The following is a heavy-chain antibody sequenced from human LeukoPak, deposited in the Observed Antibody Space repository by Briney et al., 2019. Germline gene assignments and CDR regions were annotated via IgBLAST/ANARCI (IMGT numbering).Heavy chain of an antibody. V-gene: IGHV3-23*01. CDR2: LIGSSGSI. D-gene: IGHD5-12*01. CDR3: AKGAYDYIEIAYFDS. Sequence: GGSLRLSCAASGFTSTQYAMNWVRQAPGKGLEWVSVLIGSSGSIDYADSVKGRFTMSRDISKNTLFLQMNSLRAEDTAIYYCAKGAYDYIEIAYFDSWGQGTLVTVSS. J-gene: IGHJ4*02. CDR1: GFTSTQYA.